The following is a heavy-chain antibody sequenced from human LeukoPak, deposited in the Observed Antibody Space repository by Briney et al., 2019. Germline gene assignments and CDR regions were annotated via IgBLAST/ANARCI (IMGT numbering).Heavy chain of an antibody. CDR1: GYTFTSYY. J-gene: IGHJ6*03. CDR2: INPSGGST. Sequence: GASVKVSCEASGYTFTSYYMHWVRQAPGQGLEWMGIINPSGGSTSYAQKFQGRVTMTRHTSTSTVYMELSSLRSEDTAVYYCARGLHCSSTSCFDYYYYYMDVWGKGTTVTVSS. V-gene: IGHV1-46*01. D-gene: IGHD2-2*01. CDR3: ARGLHCSSTSCFDYYYYYMDV.